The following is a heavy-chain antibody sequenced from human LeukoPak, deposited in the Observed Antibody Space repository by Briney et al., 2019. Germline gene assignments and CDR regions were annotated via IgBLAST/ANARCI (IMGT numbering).Heavy chain of an antibody. CDR3: ARDRGVVVTTYYFDY. CDR2: IRYDGSNK. V-gene: IGHV3-30*02. Sequence: GGSLRLSCAASGFTFSSYGMHWVRQAPGKGLEWVAFIRYDGSNKYYADSVKGRFAISRDNSKNTLYLQMNSLRAEDTAIYYCARDRGVVVTTYYFDYWGQGTLVTVSS. J-gene: IGHJ4*02. D-gene: IGHD2-15*01. CDR1: GFTFSSYG.